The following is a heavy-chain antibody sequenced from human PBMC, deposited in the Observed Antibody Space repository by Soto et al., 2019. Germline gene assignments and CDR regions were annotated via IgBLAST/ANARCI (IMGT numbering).Heavy chain of an antibody. D-gene: IGHD5-18*01. V-gene: IGHV3-30*18. CDR3: AKDSRPYVDTAMVTNFDY. J-gene: IGHJ4*02. Sequence: GGSLRLSCAASGFTFSSYGVHGVRQAPGKGLEWVAVISYDGSNKYYADSVKGRFTISRDNSKNTLYLQMNSLRAEDTAVYYCAKDSRPYVDTAMVTNFDYWGQGTLVTVSS. CDR1: GFTFSSYG. CDR2: ISYDGSNK.